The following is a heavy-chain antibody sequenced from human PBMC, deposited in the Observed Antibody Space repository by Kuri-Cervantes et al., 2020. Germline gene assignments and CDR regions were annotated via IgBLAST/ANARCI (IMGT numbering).Heavy chain of an antibody. D-gene: IGHD1-26*01. CDR3: AKGSYFSDY. CDR1: GFTVSSNY. V-gene: IGHV3-23*01. Sequence: GESLKTSCAASGFTVSSNYMSWVRQAPGKGLEWVSAISGSGGSTYYADSVKGRFTISRDNSKNTLYLQMNSLRAEDTAVYYCAKGSYFSDYWGQGTLVTVSS. J-gene: IGHJ4*02. CDR2: ISGSGGST.